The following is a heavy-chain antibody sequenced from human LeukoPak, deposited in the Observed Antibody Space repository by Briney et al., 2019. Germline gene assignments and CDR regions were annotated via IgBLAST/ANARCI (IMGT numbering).Heavy chain of an antibody. J-gene: IGHJ4*02. CDR1: GFTVSSYS. V-gene: IGHV3-21*01. D-gene: IGHD2-15*01. CDR2: ISSSSSYI. CDR3: ARDMVDIVVVIAATSAFDY. Sequence: GGSLRLSCAASGFTVSSYSMNWVRQAPGKGLEWVSSISSSSSYIYYAGSVKGRFTISRDNAKNSLYLQMNSLRAEDTAVYYCARDMVDIVVVIAATSAFDYWGQGTLVTVSS.